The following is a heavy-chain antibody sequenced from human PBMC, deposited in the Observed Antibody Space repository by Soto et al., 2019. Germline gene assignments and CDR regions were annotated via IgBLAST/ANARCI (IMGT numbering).Heavy chain of an antibody. CDR3: ATDMVSIWFAFDP. J-gene: IGHJ5*02. CDR1: GYTHTGIS. D-gene: IGHD3-10*01. V-gene: IGHV1-24*01. Sequence: ASVEVTCKVSGYTHTGISMRWVRQAPGKGLEWMGGFDPEDGETIYAQKFQGRVTMTEDTSTDTAYMELSSLRSEDTAVYYCATDMVSIWFAFDPWGQRTLVTVSS. CDR2: FDPEDGET.